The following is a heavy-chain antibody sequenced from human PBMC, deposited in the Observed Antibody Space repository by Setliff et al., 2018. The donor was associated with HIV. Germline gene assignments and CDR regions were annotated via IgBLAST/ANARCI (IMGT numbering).Heavy chain of an antibody. J-gene: IGHJ3*02. CDR1: GDSITRGSYY. CDR2: IYYSGST. V-gene: IGHV4-39*01. D-gene: IGHD5-18*01. Sequence: PSETLSLTCTVSGDSITRGSYYWGWIRQPPGKGLEWIGSIYYSGSTYYNPSLKSRVTISVDTSKNQFSLKLSSVTAADTAVYYCARRQQLWLLYAFDIWGQGTMVTVSS. CDR3: ARRQQLWLLYAFDI.